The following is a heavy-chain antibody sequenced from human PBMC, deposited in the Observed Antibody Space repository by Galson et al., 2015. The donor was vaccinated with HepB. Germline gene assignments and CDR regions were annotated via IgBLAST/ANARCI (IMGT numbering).Heavy chain of an antibody. D-gene: IGHD2-2*01. Sequence: SLRFSCAASGFTFSSYSMNWVRQAPGKGLEWVSSISSSSSYIYYADSVKGRFTISRDNAKNSLYLQMNSLRAEDTAVYYCARGLGWGGVVVVPAARAPAASWFDPWGQGTLVTVSS. CDR1: GFTFSSYS. CDR3: ARGLGWGGVVVVPAARAPAASWFDP. J-gene: IGHJ5*02. CDR2: ISSSSSYI. V-gene: IGHV3-21*01.